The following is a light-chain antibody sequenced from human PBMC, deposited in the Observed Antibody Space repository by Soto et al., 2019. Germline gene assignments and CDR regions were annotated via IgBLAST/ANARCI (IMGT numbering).Light chain of an antibody. Sequence: DIQMTQSPSSLSASVGDRITITCRASQRISRYLYWYQYKPGKATKLLINAASSLERGVPSRFSGGGSGTDFTLNISSLQPDDFATYYCQQNYRATPWTFGQGTKVDIK. CDR1: QRISRY. CDR2: AAS. J-gene: IGKJ1*01. V-gene: IGKV1-39*01. CDR3: QQNYRATPWT.